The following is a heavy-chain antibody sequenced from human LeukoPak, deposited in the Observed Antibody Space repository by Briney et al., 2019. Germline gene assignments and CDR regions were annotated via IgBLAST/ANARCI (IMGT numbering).Heavy chain of an antibody. CDR3: ARVPEGRDGYNYGFN. CDR1: GGTFSSYT. J-gene: IGHJ4*02. D-gene: IGHD5-24*01. Sequence: SVKVSCKASGGTFSSYTISWVRQAPGQGLEWMGRIIPILGIANYAQKFQGRVSITADKSTSTAYMELSSLRSEDTAVYYCARVPEGRDGYNYGFNWGQGTLVTVSS. CDR2: IIPILGIA. V-gene: IGHV1-69*02.